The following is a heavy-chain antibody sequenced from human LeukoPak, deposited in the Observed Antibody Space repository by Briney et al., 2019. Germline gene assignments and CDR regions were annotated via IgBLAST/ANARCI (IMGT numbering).Heavy chain of an antibody. CDR2: INHSGST. J-gene: IGHJ5*02. Sequence: SETLSLTCAVYGGSFSGYYWSWIRQPPGKGLEWIGEINHSGSTNYNPSLKSRVTISVDTSNNQFSLKLHSVTAADTAVYYCARGFPSSSRWFDPWGQGTLVTVSS. V-gene: IGHV4-34*01. D-gene: IGHD6-6*01. CDR3: ARGFPSSSRWFDP. CDR1: GGSFSGYY.